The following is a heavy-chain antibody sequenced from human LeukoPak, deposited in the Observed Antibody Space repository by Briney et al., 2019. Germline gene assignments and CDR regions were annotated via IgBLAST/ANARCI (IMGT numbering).Heavy chain of an antibody. Sequence: ASVKVSCKASGYTFNGYYMHWVRQAPGQGLEWMGWINPNSGGTNYAQKFQGRVTMTRDTSISTAYMELSRLRSDDTAVYYCARDGTVVTRWNYWGQGTLVTVSS. CDR3: ARDGTVVTRWNY. V-gene: IGHV1-2*02. CDR1: GYTFNGYY. D-gene: IGHD4-23*01. CDR2: INPNSGGT. J-gene: IGHJ4*02.